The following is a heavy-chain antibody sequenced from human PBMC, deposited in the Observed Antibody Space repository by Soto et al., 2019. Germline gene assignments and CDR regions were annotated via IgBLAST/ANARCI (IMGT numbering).Heavy chain of an antibody. CDR2: IYYSGST. CDR3: VGVEGGGIAAAGRDY. CDR1: GGSISSGGYY. J-gene: IGHJ4*02. V-gene: IGHV4-31*03. D-gene: IGHD6-13*01. Sequence: QVQLQESGPGLVKPSQTLSLTCTVSGGSISSGGYYWSSIRQHPGKGLEWIGYIYYSGSTYYNPYLQSRVTISVDTSKNQFSLKLSSLTAADTAGYYWVGVEGGGIAAAGRDYWGQGTLVTVSS.